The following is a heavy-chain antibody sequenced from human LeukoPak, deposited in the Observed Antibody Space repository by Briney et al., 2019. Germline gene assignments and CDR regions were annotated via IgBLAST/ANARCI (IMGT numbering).Heavy chain of an antibody. V-gene: IGHV3-23*01. CDR1: GFTFSSYA. CDR3: AKFPSRTRVDY. D-gene: IGHD2-2*01. CDR2: ITGSGGST. J-gene: IGHJ4*02. Sequence: HPGGSLRLSCAASGFTFSSYAMSWVRQAPGKGLEWVSSITGSGGSTYYADSVKGRFTISRDNSKNPLYLQMNSLRAEDTAVYYCAKFPSRTRVDYWGQGTLVTVSS.